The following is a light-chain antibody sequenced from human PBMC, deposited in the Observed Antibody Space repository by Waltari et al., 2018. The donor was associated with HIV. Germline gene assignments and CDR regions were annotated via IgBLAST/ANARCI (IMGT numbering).Light chain of an antibody. V-gene: IGKV4-1*01. J-gene: IGKJ2*01. CDR3: QQYLSAPFT. Sequence: DIVMTQSPDSLAVSLGERATINCKSSQSVLYSSNKENYLAWYQQKPGQPPRLLIYWASTRESGVPDRFSGSGSGTDFTLTISSLQAEDVAIYYCQQYLSAPFTFGQGSKLEIK. CDR2: WAS. CDR1: QSVLYSSNKENY.